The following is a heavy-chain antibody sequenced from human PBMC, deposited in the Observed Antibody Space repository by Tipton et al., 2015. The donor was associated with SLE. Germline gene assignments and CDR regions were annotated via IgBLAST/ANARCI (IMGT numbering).Heavy chain of an antibody. J-gene: IGHJ4*02. CDR1: GFTFSSYD. CDR3: AKENDF. V-gene: IGHV3-23*03. Sequence: SLRLSCAASGFTFSSYDMYWVRQAPGRGLEWVSLISSGGNTYYADSVKGRFTISRDNSKNTVQLQMNSLRVEDTAVYYCAKENDFWGQGTLVTVSS. CDR2: ISSGGNT.